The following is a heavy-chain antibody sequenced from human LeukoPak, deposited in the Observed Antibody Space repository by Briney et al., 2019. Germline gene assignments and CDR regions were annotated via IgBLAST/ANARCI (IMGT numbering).Heavy chain of an antibody. CDR2: IYGDDET. CDR3: AREKVDTATLYYYYGMDV. V-gene: IGHV3-53*01. CDR1: GFTITTNY. J-gene: IGHJ6*02. D-gene: IGHD5-18*01. Sequence: GGSLRLSCAASGFTITTNYMNWVRQAPGKGLEWVSVIYGDDETNYADSVKGRFTISRDNSKNTLYLQMNSLRADDTAVYYCAREKVDTATLYYYYGMDVWGQGTTVTVSS.